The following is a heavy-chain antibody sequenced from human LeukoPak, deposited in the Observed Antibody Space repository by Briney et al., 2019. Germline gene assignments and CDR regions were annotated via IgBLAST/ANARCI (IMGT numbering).Heavy chain of an antibody. D-gene: IGHD2-2*01. V-gene: IGHV3-7*01. J-gene: IGHJ3*02. Sequence: GGSLRLSCAASGFTFSSYWMSWVRQAPGKGLEWVANIKQDGSEKYYVDSVKGRFTISRDNAKNSLYLQMNSLRAEDTAVYYCARAEDCSSTSCPRAFDIWGQGTMVTVSS. CDR2: IKQDGSEK. CDR3: ARAEDCSSTSCPRAFDI. CDR1: GFTFSSYW.